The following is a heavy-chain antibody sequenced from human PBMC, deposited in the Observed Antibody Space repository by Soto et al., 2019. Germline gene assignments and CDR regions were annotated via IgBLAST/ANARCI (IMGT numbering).Heavy chain of an antibody. D-gene: IGHD1-20*01. V-gene: IGHV1-8*01. Sequence: QVQLLESGAEVKKPGASVKVSCKASGYTFTSYDSNWVREATGQGLEWMGWMNPNRGTTAYAQKFQGRVTMTRNTSISTGYMELSSLGSEDAAVYYCAREVTGRFAYWGQGTRVTVSS. J-gene: IGHJ4*02. CDR3: AREVTGRFAY. CDR1: GYTFTSYD. CDR2: MNPNRGTT.